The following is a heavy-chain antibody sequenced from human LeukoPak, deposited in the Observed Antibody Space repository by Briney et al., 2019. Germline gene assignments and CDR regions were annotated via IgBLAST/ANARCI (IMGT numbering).Heavy chain of an antibody. CDR3: ATDRKGIDFWSGWYYFDY. J-gene: IGHJ4*02. CDR1: GYTLTELS. V-gene: IGHV1-24*01. Sequence: ASVKVSCKVSGYTLTELSMHWVRQAPGKGLEWMGGFDPEDGETIYAQKFQGRVTMTEDTSTDTAYMELSSLRSEDTAVYYCATDRKGIDFWSGWYYFDYWGQGTLVTVSS. D-gene: IGHD3-3*01. CDR2: FDPEDGET.